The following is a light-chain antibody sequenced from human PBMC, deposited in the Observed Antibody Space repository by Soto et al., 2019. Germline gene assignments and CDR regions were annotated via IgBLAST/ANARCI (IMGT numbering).Light chain of an antibody. CDR2: GAS. Sequence: EIVLTQSPGTLSLSPGERATLSCRASQSVSCSYLAWYQQKPGQAPRLLIYGASSRATGIPDRFSGSGSGTDFTLTISRLEPEDFAVYYCQQRSNWPPITFGQGTRLEIK. CDR1: QSVSCSY. J-gene: IGKJ5*01. CDR3: QQRSNWPPIT. V-gene: IGKV3D-20*02.